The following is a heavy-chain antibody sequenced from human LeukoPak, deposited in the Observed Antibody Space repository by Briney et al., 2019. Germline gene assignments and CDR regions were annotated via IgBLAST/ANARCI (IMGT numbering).Heavy chain of an antibody. Sequence: GGSLRLSCAASGFTFSSYSMNWVRQAPGKGLEWVSSISSSSSYIYYADSVKGRFTISRDNAKNSLSLQMNSLRAEGTAVYYCATGLVIMRFDYWGQGTLVTVSS. CDR1: GFTFSSYS. V-gene: IGHV3-21*01. J-gene: IGHJ4*02. CDR2: ISSSSSYI. D-gene: IGHD3/OR15-3a*01. CDR3: ATGLVIMRFDY.